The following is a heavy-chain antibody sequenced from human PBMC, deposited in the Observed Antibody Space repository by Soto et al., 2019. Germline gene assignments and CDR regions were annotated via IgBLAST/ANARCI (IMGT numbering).Heavy chain of an antibody. V-gene: IGHV3-21*01. Sequence: GGSLRLSCAASGFTFSSYSMNWVRQAPGKGLEWVSSISSSSSYIYYADSVKGRFTISRDNAKNSLYLQMNSLRAEDTAVYYCARDVYYDILTGYYSRLGDAFDIWGQGTMVTVSS. CDR3: ARDVYYDILTGYYSRLGDAFDI. J-gene: IGHJ3*02. CDR2: ISSSSSYI. CDR1: GFTFSSYS. D-gene: IGHD3-9*01.